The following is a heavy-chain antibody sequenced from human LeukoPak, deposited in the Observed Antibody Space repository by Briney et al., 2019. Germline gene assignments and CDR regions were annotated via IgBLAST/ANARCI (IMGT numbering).Heavy chain of an antibody. CDR1: GYTFTSYD. J-gene: IGHJ4*02. Sequence: ASVKVSCKASGYTFTSYDINWVRQATGQGLEWTGWMNPNSGNTGYAQKFQGRVTMTRNTSISTAYMELSSLRSEDTAVYYCARAVAAGTDFDYWGQGTLVTVSS. V-gene: IGHV1-8*01. CDR3: ARAVAAGTDFDY. CDR2: MNPNSGNT. D-gene: IGHD6-13*01.